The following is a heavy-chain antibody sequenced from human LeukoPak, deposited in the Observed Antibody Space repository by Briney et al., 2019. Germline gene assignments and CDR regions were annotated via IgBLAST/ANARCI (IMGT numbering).Heavy chain of an antibody. CDR3: AKDEVDY. CDR2: ISDSGGRT. J-gene: IGHJ4*02. CDR1: GFTFSTYA. Sequence: GGSLRLSCAASGFTFSTYAMTWVRQAPGKGLEWVSSISDSGGRTYYADSVKDRFIISRDNSKNALYLQMNSLRAEDTAVYYCAKDEVDYWGQGTLVTVSS. V-gene: IGHV3-23*01.